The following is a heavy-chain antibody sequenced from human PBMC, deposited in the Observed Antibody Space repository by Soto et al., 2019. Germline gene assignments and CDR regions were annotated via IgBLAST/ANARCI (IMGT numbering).Heavy chain of an antibody. J-gene: IGHJ3*02. D-gene: IGHD1-1*01. Sequence: QVQLVQSGAEVKKPGASVKVSCKASGYTFXSXXXXXVRQATGQGLEWMGWMNPNSGNTGYAQKXXXXXXXXXXXXXXXXXXXXXSXXXEXTXXXXXXRERVSAFDIWGQGTMVTVSS. CDR3: XRERVSAFDI. CDR1: GYTFXSXX. CDR2: MNPNSGNT. V-gene: IGHV1-8*01.